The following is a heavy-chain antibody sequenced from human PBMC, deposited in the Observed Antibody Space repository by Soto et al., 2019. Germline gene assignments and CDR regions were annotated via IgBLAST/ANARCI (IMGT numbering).Heavy chain of an antibody. V-gene: IGHV1-69*02. CDR3: ARGPLVVLTHFAS. J-gene: IGHJ4*02. CDR2: IFPLTDIP. CDR1: GGTFRNYP. Sequence: QVQLVQSGTEVKKPGSSVKVSCKASGGTFRNYPINWVRQAPGQGLEWMGSIFPLTDIPDYAQNFQARLTISAEKSTSTAYMELSSLTSDDTAIYFCARGPLVVLTHFASWGQGTLVTVSS.